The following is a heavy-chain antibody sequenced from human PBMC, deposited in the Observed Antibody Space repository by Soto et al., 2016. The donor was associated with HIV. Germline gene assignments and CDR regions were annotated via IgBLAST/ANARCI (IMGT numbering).Heavy chain of an antibody. Sequence: EVQLVESGGGLVQPGGSLKLSCAASGFIFSDSAIHWVRQAPGKGLEWVGHIRTKGNNYATAFSASVKGRFTISRDDSKNTAYLQMNSLKTEDTAVYYCARDPYYHYMDVWGKGPRSPSP. J-gene: IGHJ6*03. CDR1: GFIFSDSA. CDR2: IRTKGNNYAT. V-gene: IGHV3-73*01. CDR3: ARDPYYHYMDV.